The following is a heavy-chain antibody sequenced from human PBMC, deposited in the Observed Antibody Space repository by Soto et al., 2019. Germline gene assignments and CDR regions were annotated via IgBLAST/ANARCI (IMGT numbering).Heavy chain of an antibody. CDR1: GYACNSYY. CDR3: VREFHGGKYDY. V-gene: IGHV1-46*02. Sequence: KLAWKGVGYACNSYYIHWHWQAPGQGLEWMGIVNPGGGGTRPAQRFQGSVTMTSDTSASTVYMEVRSLTTEDTAVYYCVREFHGGKYDYWGQGTLVTVSS. J-gene: IGHJ4*02. CDR2: VNPGGGGT.